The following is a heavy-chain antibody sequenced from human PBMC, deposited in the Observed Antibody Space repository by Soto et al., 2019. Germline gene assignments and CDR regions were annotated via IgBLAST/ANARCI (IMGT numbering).Heavy chain of an antibody. Sequence: ASVKVSCKASGYTFTSYAMHWVRQAPGQRLEWMGWINAGNGNTKYSQKFQGRVTITRDTSASTAYMELSSLRSEDTAVYYCARQGLFDYYDSSGYGTGNWFDPWGQGTLVTVSS. J-gene: IGHJ5*02. V-gene: IGHV1-3*01. CDR3: ARQGLFDYYDSSGYGTGNWFDP. CDR2: INAGNGNT. CDR1: GYTFTSYA. D-gene: IGHD3-22*01.